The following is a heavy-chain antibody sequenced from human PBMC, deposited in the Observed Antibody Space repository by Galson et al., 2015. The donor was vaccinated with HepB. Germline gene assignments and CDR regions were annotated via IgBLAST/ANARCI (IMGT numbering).Heavy chain of an antibody. Sequence: SLRLSCAASGFTFSNYAMHWVRQAPGKGLEWVAVISYDGGNKYYADSVKGRFTISRDNSKNTLYLQMNSLRAEDTAVYYCSRRARVGSNLGADYFDYWGQGTLVTV. CDR1: GFTFSNYA. J-gene: IGHJ4*02. D-gene: IGHD1-26*01. V-gene: IGHV3-30*04. CDR3: SRRARVGSNLGADYFDY. CDR2: ISYDGGNK.